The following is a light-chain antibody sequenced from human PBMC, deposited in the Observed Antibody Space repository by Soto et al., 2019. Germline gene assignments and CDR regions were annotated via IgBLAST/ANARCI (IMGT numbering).Light chain of an antibody. J-gene: IGLJ2*01. Sequence: QSALTQPASVSGSPGQSITISCTGTSSDVGGYNYVSWYQQQPGKAPKLMIYDVSNRPSGVSNRFSGSKSGNAASLTISGLQAEDEADYYCSSYTISSTLVFGGGTKVTVL. CDR2: DVS. CDR1: SSDVGGYNY. CDR3: SSYTISSTLV. V-gene: IGLV2-14*03.